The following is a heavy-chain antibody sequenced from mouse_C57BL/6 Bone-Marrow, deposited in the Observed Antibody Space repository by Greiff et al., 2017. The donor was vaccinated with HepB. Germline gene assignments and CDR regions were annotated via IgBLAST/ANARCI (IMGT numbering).Heavy chain of an antibody. CDR3: AREGYDGYYNWYFDV. V-gene: IGHV5-12*01. CDR2: ISNGGGST. CDR1: GFTFSDYY. D-gene: IGHD2-3*01. J-gene: IGHJ1*03. Sequence: EVNVVESGGGLVQPGGSLKLSCAASGFTFSDYYMYWVRQTPEKRLEWVAYISNGGGSTYYLDTVKGRFTISRDNAKNTLYLQMSRLQSEDTAMYYCAREGYDGYYNWYFDVWGTGTTVTVSS.